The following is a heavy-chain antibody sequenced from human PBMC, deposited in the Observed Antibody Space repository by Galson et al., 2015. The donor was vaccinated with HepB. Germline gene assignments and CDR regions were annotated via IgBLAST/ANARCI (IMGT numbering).Heavy chain of an antibody. Sequence: ETLSLTCSVSHGSINNYYWSWIRQSPGKRLEWIGYIYYNGDTNYNPSLGYRVGMSVDTSINQVSLWLTSVTAADTAIYFCARHGFGSEDNVWGQGTLVAVSS. V-gene: IGHV4-59*08. D-gene: IGHD3-10*01. CDR3: ARHGFGSEDNV. CDR2: IYYNGDT. CDR1: HGSINNYY. J-gene: IGHJ1*01.